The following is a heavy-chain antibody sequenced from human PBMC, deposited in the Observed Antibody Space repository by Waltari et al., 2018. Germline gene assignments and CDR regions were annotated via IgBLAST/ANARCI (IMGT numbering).Heavy chain of an antibody. CDR1: GYTLPELS. V-gene: IGHV1-24*01. CDR3: ATVSRIAVVVAAGLFAFDI. J-gene: IGHJ3*02. Sequence: QVQLVQSGAEVKKPGASVKVSCKVSGYTLPELSMHWVRQAPGKGLEWMGGVDPEDGETIYAQKFQGRVTMTEDTSTDTAYMELSSLRSEDTAVYYCATVSRIAVVVAAGLFAFDIWGQGTMVTVSS. CDR2: VDPEDGET. D-gene: IGHD2-15*01.